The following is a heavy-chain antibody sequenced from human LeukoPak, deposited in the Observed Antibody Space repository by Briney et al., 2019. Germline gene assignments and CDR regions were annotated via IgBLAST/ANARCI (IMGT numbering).Heavy chain of an antibody. Sequence: GGSLRLSCAASGFTVSSNYMSWVRQAPGKGLEWVAVISYDGSNKYYADSVKGRFTISRDNSKNTLYLQMNSLRAEDTAVYYCAKERWLQPGGYFDYWGQGTLVTVSS. CDR2: ISYDGSNK. V-gene: IGHV3-30*18. CDR3: AKERWLQPGGYFDY. CDR1: GFTVSSNY. D-gene: IGHD5-24*01. J-gene: IGHJ4*02.